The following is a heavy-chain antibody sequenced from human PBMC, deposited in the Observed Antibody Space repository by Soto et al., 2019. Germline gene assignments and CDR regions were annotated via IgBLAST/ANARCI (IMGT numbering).Heavy chain of an antibody. Sequence: QVQLMQSGAEVKKPGASVKVSCKASGDTFTDYYIHWVRQAPGQGLEWMGTVNPSGGHTTYAQHFLGRVTMARDTSTSTVYMELTSLTSDDTAIYYCARGGHVVVVTAALGYWGQGTLVTVSS. D-gene: IGHD2-21*02. CDR2: VNPSGGHT. V-gene: IGHV1-46*01. CDR1: GDTFTDYY. J-gene: IGHJ4*02. CDR3: ARGGHVVVVTAALGY.